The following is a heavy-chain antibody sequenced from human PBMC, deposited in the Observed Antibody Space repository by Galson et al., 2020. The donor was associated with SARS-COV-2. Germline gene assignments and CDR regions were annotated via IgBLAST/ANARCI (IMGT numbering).Heavy chain of an antibody. CDR1: GFTFSLYT. Sequence: GGSLRLSCEASGFTFSLYTMNWVRQAPGKGLEWVSSISSGSNYKYYGDSVKGRFTISRDDAKNALYLQMNSLRAEDTGVFYCARSGDGYYFDYWGQGALVTVSS. V-gene: IGHV3-21*01. CDR3: ARSGDGYYFDY. D-gene: IGHD2-21*02. CDR2: ISSGSNYK. J-gene: IGHJ4*02.